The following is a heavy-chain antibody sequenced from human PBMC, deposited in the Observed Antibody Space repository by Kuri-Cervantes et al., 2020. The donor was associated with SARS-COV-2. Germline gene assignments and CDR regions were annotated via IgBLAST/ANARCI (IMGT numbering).Heavy chain of an antibody. Sequence: GESLKISCSASGFTFSSYAMHWVRQAPGKGLEYVSAISSNGGSTYYADSVKGRFTISRDNSKNTLYLQMSSLRAEDTAVYYCVKDVGYGDLAFGYWGQGPLVTVSS. CDR3: VKDVGYGDLAFGY. CDR2: ISSNGGST. J-gene: IGHJ4*02. V-gene: IGHV3-64D*08. CDR1: GFTFSSYA. D-gene: IGHD4-17*01.